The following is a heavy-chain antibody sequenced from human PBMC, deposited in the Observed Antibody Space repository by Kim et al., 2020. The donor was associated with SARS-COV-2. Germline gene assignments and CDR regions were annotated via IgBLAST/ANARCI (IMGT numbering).Heavy chain of an antibody. CDR2: MNSDGSSI. CDR3: TRALTYYLDTSGRSTLYYFGY. V-gene: IGHV3-74*01. J-gene: IGHJ4*01. Sequence: GGSLRLSCAASGFIFSSYWMHWVRQAPGKGLVWVSRMNSDGSSIRYADSVKGRFTISRDNAKNTLYLQMNSLRAEDTAVYYCTRALTYYLDTSGRSTLYYFGYSGPGTLVTVSS. D-gene: IGHD3-22*01. CDR1: GFIFSSYW.